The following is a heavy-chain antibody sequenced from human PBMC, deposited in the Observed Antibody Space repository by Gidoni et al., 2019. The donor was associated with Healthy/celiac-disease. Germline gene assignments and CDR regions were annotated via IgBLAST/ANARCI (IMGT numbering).Heavy chain of an antibody. CDR1: GGTFSSYT. CDR3: ARGWSTLVRNYYYYMDV. J-gene: IGHJ6*03. CDR2: IISIFGTA. D-gene: IGHD3-16*01. V-gene: IGHV1-69*06. Sequence: QVQLVQSGAEAKMPGSSVKVSCKASGGTFSSYTISWVRQGPGQGLGWLGGIISIFGTANYAQKFQGRVTITADKSTSTAYMELSSLRSEDTAVYYCARGWSTLVRNYYYYMDVWGKGTTVTVSS.